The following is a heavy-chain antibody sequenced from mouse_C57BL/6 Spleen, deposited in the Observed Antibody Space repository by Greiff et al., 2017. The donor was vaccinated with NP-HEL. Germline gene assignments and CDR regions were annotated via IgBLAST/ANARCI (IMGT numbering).Heavy chain of an antibody. D-gene: IGHD2-4*01. Sequence: DVHLVESGGGLVKPGGSLKLSCAASGFTFSDYGLHWVRQAPEKGLEWVAYISSGSSTIYYADTVKGRFTISRDNAKNTLFLQMTSLRSEDTAMYYCARRDYDAWFADWGQGTLVTVSA. CDR3: ARRDYDAWFAD. CDR2: ISSGSSTI. CDR1: GFTFSDYG. V-gene: IGHV5-17*01. J-gene: IGHJ3*01.